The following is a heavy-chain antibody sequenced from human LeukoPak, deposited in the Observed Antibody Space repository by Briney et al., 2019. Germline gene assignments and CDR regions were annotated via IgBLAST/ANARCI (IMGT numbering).Heavy chain of an antibody. CDR1: GDFITAYY. D-gene: IGHD3-10*01. CDR3: ASNTGTVFDY. V-gene: IGHV4-59*01. Sequence: SETLSLTCTVSGDFITAYYWSWIRQPPGKGLEWVGYVYYTGSTEYNPSLRSRVTISLHLSNNQFSLNLTPVTAADTAVYHCASNTGTVFDYWGQGALVTVSS. J-gene: IGHJ4*02. CDR2: VYYTGST.